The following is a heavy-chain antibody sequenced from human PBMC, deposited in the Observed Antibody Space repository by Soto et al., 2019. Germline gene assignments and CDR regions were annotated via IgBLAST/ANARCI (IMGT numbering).Heavy chain of an antibody. CDR3: XXXXPXFXYXSSTSCYGWFDP. Sequence: QLQLQESGPGLVKPSETLSLTCTVSGGSISSSSYYWGWIRQPPGKGLEWIGSVYYSGSTYYNPSLKCRXTXXXXXXXXXXXXXXXXXXXXXXXXXXXXXXXPXFXYXSSTSCYGWFDPWGQGTLVTVSS. J-gene: IGHJ5*02. CDR1: GGSISSSSYY. D-gene: IGHD2-2*01. V-gene: IGHV4-39*01. CDR2: VYYSGST.